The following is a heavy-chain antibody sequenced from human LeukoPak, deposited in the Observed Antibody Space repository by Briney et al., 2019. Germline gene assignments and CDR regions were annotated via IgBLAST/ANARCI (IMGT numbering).Heavy chain of an antibody. CDR2: IGGPTET. J-gene: IGHJ4*02. D-gene: IGHD4-23*01. Sequence: GGSLRLSCVASGFSFDICAMSWVRQAPGKGPEWVSSIGGPTETFYADSVKGRSTVSRDNSQNTLYLQMNSLRAEDTAVYYCAKDATPRNSIWDYFGKWGQGALVTVST. CDR3: AKDATPRNSIWDYFGK. CDR1: GFSFDICA. V-gene: IGHV3-23*01.